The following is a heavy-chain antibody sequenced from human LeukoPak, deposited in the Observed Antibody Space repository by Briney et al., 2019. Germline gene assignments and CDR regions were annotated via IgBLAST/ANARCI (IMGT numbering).Heavy chain of an antibody. Sequence: PGGSLRLSCAASGFTFTNAWMNWVRQAPGKGLEWVGRIKSKTDGGTTDYAAPVKGRFTISRDDSKNTLYLQMNSLNSEDTAVYYCTTNGRYSSLYYWGQGALVTVSS. CDR3: TTNGRYSSLYY. V-gene: IGHV3-15*01. D-gene: IGHD5-18*01. CDR1: GFTFTNAW. J-gene: IGHJ4*02. CDR2: IKSKTDGGTT.